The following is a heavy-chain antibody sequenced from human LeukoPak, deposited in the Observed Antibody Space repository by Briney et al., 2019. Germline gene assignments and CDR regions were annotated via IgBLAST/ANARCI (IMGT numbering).Heavy chain of an antibody. D-gene: IGHD3-3*01. V-gene: IGHV3-30*02. CDR1: GFTFSSYG. J-gene: IGHJ4*02. Sequence: PGGSLRLSCAASGFTFSSYGMHWVRQAPGKGLEWVAFIRYDGSNKYYADSVKGQFTISRDNSKNTLYLQMNSLRAEDTAVYYCAKDAVRFLEWLFYYFDYWGQGTVDSVSS. CDR2: IRYDGSNK. CDR3: AKDAVRFLEWLFYYFDY.